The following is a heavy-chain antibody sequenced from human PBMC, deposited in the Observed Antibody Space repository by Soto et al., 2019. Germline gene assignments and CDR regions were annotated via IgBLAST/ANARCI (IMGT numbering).Heavy chain of an antibody. V-gene: IGHV4-34*01. J-gene: IGHJ6*02. D-gene: IGHD2-15*01. Sequence: PSETLSLTCAVYGGSFSGYYWGWIRQPPGKGLEWIGSIYYSGSTYYNPSLKSRVTISVDTSKNQFYLKLSSVTAADTAVYYCARDFPPAIQYCSGGSCYRAYHYYYGMDVWGQGTTVTVSS. CDR3: ARDFPPAIQYCSGGSCYRAYHYYYGMDV. CDR1: GGSFSGYY. CDR2: IYYSGST.